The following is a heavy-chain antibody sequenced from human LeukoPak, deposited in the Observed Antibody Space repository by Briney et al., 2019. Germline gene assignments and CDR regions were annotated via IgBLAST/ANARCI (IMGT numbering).Heavy chain of an antibody. CDR3: ASPRRVVVTHEVDY. V-gene: IGHV3-30-3*01. CDR2: ISYDGSNK. CDR1: GFTFSSYA. Sequence: GRSLRLSCAASGFTFSSYAMHWVRQAPGKGLEWVAVISYDGSNKYYADSVKGRFTISRDNSKNTLYLQMNSPRAEDTAVYYCASPRRVVVTHEVDYWGQGTLVTISS. J-gene: IGHJ4*02. D-gene: IGHD2-21*02.